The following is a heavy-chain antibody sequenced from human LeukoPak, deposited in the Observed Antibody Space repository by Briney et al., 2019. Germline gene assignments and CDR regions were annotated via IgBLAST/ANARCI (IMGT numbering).Heavy chain of an antibody. CDR1: GFTFSSSA. CDR3: AKDTYYYDRSSYY. J-gene: IGHJ4*02. Sequence: GGSLRLSCAASGFTFSSSAMSWVRQAPGKGLEWVSNISGSGSGGSTYYADSVKGRFTISRDNSKNTLYLQMNSLRAEDTAVYYCAKDTYYYDRSSYYWGQGTLVTVSS. D-gene: IGHD3-22*01. CDR2: ISGSGSGGST. V-gene: IGHV3-23*01.